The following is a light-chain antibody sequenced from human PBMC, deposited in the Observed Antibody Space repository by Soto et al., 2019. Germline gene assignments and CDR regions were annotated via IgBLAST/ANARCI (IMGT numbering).Light chain of an antibody. CDR2: GAS. CDR3: QQYGSSSYT. J-gene: IGKJ2*01. V-gene: IGKV3-20*01. Sequence: EIVLTQSPGTLSLSPGERATLSCRASQSVSSSYLAWYQQKPGQAPRLLIYGASSRATGIPDRFSGSGSGTDFTLTIRRLEAEDFAVYYCQQYGSSSYTFGQGTQLEIK. CDR1: QSVSSSY.